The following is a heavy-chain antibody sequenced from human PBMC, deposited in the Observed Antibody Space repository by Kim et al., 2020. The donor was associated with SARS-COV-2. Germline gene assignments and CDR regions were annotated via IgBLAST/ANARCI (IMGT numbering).Heavy chain of an antibody. CDR3: AKERRAGIVFYEH. D-gene: IGHD2-15*01. V-gene: IGHV1-3*01. J-gene: IGHJ1*01. Sequence: ASVKVSCKASEYTFACCSIHWMRQAPGQRLEWMGWVSGATGNTRSSQSLEGRVTMTRDTTANTVYMELSSLRSEDTAIYYWAKERRAGIVFYEHWGQGTQVTVSS. CDR2: VSGATGNT. CDR1: EYTFACCS.